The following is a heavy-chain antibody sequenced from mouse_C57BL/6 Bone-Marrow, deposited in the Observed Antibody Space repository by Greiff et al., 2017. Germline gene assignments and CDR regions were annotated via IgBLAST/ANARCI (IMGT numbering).Heavy chain of an antibody. V-gene: IGHV1-9*01. CDR2: SLPGSGST. J-gene: IGHJ3*01. D-gene: IGHD2-1*01. CDR3: AGGGNLYGNYESAY. Sequence: QLQQSGAELMKPGASVKLSCKATGYTFTGYWIEWVKQRPGHGLEWIGESLPGSGSTNYNEKVKGKATFTADTTSNTAYMQLSSLTTEDSAIYYCAGGGNLYGNYESAYWGQGTLVTVSA. CDR1: GYTFTGYW.